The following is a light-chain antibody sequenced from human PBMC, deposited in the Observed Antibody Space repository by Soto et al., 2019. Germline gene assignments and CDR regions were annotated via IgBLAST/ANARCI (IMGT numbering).Light chain of an antibody. CDR2: AAS. Sequence: DIQMTQSPSSVSASVGDRVTITCRASQGFSSWLAWYQQKVGTAPKLLIYAASSLQSGVPSRFSGSRSGTDFTLTISSVQPEDFATYYCQQANSFPPTFGQGTKVDIK. J-gene: IGKJ1*01. V-gene: IGKV1D-12*01. CDR1: QGFSSW. CDR3: QQANSFPPT.